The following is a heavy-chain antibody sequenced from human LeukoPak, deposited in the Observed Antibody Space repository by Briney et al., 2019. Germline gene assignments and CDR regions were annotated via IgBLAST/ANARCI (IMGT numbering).Heavy chain of an antibody. V-gene: IGHV3-30*04. Sequence: GGSLRLSCAASGFTFSSYAMHWVRQAPGKGLEWVAVISYDGSNKYYADSVKGRFTISRDNAKNSLYLQMNSLRAEDTAAYYCARDGYCSSTSCPTYYYYGMDVWGQGTTVTVSS. CDR3: ARDGYCSSTSCPTYYYYGMDV. CDR1: GFTFSSYA. CDR2: ISYDGSNK. J-gene: IGHJ6*02. D-gene: IGHD2-2*03.